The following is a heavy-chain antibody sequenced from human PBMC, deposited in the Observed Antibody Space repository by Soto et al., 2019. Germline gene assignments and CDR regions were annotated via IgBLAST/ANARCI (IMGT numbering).Heavy chain of an antibody. CDR3: ARGEGRGPFDI. Sequence: QEQLQESCPGLVKPSQTLSLTFTVSGGSMNSHDYYWSWIRQPPGKGLEWIGYIHNSGSTYYNPSLKSRLTVSSDTYKNQFSLRLNSVTAADTALYYCARGEGRGPFDIWCQGTMVTVYS. CDR2: IHNSGST. V-gene: IGHV4-30-4*01. D-gene: IGHD3-10*01. CDR1: GGSMNSHDYY. J-gene: IGHJ3*02.